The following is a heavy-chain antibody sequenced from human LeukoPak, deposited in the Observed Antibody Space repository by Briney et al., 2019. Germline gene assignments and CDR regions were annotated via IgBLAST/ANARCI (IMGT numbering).Heavy chain of an antibody. CDR1: VGTFSSYA. J-gene: IGHJ4*02. CDR2: IIPIFGTA. D-gene: IGHD3-10*01. Sequence: SVKVSCKASVGTFSSYAISWVRQPPGQGLEWMGGIIPIFGTANYAQKLQGRVTMATDTSTSTAYMELRSLRSDDTAVYYCARDYYGSARNFDYWGQGTLVTASS. V-gene: IGHV1-69*05. CDR3: ARDYYGSARNFDY.